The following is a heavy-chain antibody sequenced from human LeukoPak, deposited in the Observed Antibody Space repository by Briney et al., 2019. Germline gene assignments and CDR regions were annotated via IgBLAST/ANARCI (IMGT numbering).Heavy chain of an antibody. D-gene: IGHD3-10*01. CDR3: ARDGSGSYYKFDY. CDR2: ISYDGSNK. J-gene: IGHJ4*02. V-gene: IGHV3-30-3*01. CDR1: GFTFGSYA. Sequence: GGSLRLSCAASGFTFGSYAMHWVRQAPGKGLEWVAVISYDGSNKYYADSVKGRFTISRDNSKNTLYLQMNSLRAEDTAVYYCARDGSGSYYKFDYWGQGTLVTVSS.